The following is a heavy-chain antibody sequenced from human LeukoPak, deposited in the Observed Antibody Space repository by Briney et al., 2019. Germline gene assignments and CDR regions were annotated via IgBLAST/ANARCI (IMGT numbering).Heavy chain of an antibody. V-gene: IGHV1-58*02. CDR3: AASSYDSSDFDY. CDR2: IVVGSGNT. Sequence: ASVKVSCKASGFTFTSSAMQWVRQARGQRLEWIGWIVVGSGNTNYAQKFQERVTITRDMSTSTAYMELSSLRSEDTAVYYCAASSYDSSDFDYWGQGTLVTVSS. J-gene: IGHJ4*02. CDR1: GFTFTSSA. D-gene: IGHD3-22*01.